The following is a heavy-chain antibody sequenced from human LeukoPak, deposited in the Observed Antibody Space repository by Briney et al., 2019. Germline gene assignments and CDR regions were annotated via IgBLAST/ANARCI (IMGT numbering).Heavy chain of an antibody. CDR3: ARDRSGSYSPPDY. D-gene: IGHD1-26*01. CDR2: ISSSGSTI. CDR1: GFTFSDYY. Sequence: GGSLRLSCAASGFTFSDYYMNWIRQAPGKGLQWVSYISSSGSTIYYADSVKGRFTISRDNAKNSLYLQMDSLRAEDTAVYYCARDRSGSYSPPDYWGQGTLVTVSS. V-gene: IGHV3-11*04. J-gene: IGHJ4*02.